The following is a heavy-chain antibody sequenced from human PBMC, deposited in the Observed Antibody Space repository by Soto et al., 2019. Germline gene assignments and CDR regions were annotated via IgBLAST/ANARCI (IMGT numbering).Heavy chain of an antibody. CDR2: IYYSGST. J-gene: IGHJ4*02. Sequence: SETLSLTCTVSGGSISSYYWSWIRQPPGKGLEWIGYIYYSGSTNYNPSLKSRVTISVDTSKNQFSLNLSSVTAADTAVYYCARGESSGWYHLDYWGQGTLVTVSS. CDR1: GGSISSYY. D-gene: IGHD6-19*01. V-gene: IGHV4-59*01. CDR3: ARGESSGWYHLDY.